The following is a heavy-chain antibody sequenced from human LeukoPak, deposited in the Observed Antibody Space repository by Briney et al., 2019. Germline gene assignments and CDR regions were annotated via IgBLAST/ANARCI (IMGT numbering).Heavy chain of an antibody. Sequence: ASVKVSCKASGGTFNSYAISWVRQAPGQGLEWMGIINPSGGSTSYAQKFQGRVTMTRDTSTSTVYMELSSLRSEDTAVYYCAREESSGWYGIDYWGLGTLVTVSS. D-gene: IGHD6-19*01. J-gene: IGHJ4*02. CDR1: GGTFNSYA. V-gene: IGHV1-46*02. CDR3: AREESSGWYGIDY. CDR2: INPSGGST.